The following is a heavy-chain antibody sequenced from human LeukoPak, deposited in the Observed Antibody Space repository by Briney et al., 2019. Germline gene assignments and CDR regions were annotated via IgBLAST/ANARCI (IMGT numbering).Heavy chain of an antibody. D-gene: IGHD6-6*01. J-gene: IGHJ6*03. V-gene: IGHV3-74*01. CDR1: GFTFSNYW. CDR2: INSDGINT. Sequence: PGGSLRLSCAASGFTFSNYWMHWVRQAPGKGLVWVSRINSDGINTSYADSVKGRFTISRDNAKNTLNLQMNSLRAEDTALYYCARTVSSSSYSDYYYYYMDVWGKGTTVTVSS. CDR3: ARTVSSSSYSDYYYYYMDV.